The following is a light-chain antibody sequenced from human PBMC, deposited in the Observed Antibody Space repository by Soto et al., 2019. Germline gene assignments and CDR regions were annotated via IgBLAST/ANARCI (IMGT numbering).Light chain of an antibody. Sequence: QSVLTQPASVSGSPGQSITISCTGTSSDVGRYNLVSWYQQYPDKAPKLIIYEGSKRPSGVSNRFSGSKSGNTASLTISGLQAEDEADYYCCSFALGSTLIFGGGTKLNVL. J-gene: IGLJ2*01. CDR1: SSDVGRYNL. V-gene: IGLV2-23*01. CDR2: EGS. CDR3: CSFALGSTLI.